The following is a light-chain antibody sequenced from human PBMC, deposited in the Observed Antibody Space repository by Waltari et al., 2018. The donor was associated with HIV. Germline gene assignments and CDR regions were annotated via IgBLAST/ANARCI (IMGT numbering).Light chain of an antibody. V-gene: IGLV1-51*01. CDR1: TSNIGYGF. Sequence: QSLLTQPPSVSAAPGQKVTISCPGTTSNIGYGFVSWYQQLPGTAPKLLIYDNDKRPSGIPDRFSGSQSGTSATLDITGLQTGDEADYYCGTWDTSLYSYVFAIGSKVTVL. J-gene: IGLJ1*01. CDR2: DND. CDR3: GTWDTSLYSYV.